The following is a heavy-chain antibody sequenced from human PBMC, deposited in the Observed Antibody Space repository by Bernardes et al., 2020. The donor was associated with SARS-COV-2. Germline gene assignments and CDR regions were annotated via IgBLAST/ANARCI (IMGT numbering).Heavy chain of an antibody. CDR2: IPPFLDTAK. V-gene: IGHV1-69*08. CDR1: GDTFNRYT. Sequence: SVKVSCKASGDTFNRYTVSWVRQAPGQGLEWMGRIPPFLDTAKNYAEKFQGRVTITADKSTNIGYMELRSLRFEDTAVYYCAREGVATPTGHAYAMDVWGQGTAVTVSS. CDR3: AREGVATPTGHAYAMDV. J-gene: IGHJ6*02. D-gene: IGHD4-17*01.